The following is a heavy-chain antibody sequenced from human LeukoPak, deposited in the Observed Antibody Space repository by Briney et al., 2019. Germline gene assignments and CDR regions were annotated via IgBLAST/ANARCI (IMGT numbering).Heavy chain of an antibody. CDR2: ISSSSSYI. D-gene: IGHD3-9*01. J-gene: IGHJ4*02. CDR1: GFTFSNYN. CDR3: ARDSGGYFDRNHFGY. V-gene: IGHV3-21*01. Sequence: GGTLRLSCAVSGFTFSNYNMNWVRQAPGKGLEWVSFISSSSSYIYYADSVKGRFTISRDNAKNSLYLQMNSLRAEDTAVYYCARDSGGYFDRNHFGYWGQGTLVTVSS.